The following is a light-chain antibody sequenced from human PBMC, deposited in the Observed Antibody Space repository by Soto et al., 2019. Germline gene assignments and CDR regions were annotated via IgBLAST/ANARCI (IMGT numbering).Light chain of an antibody. Sequence: EVVLTQSPGTLSLSPGGRASLSCRASQTISNRLLAWYQQKPGQSPRLLIYGASSRATGIPDRFIGSGSGTDFTLTISRLEPEDFAVYACQQYGRAPITFGQGTRLEIK. CDR2: GAS. CDR1: QTISNRL. J-gene: IGKJ5*01. V-gene: IGKV3-20*01. CDR3: QQYGRAPIT.